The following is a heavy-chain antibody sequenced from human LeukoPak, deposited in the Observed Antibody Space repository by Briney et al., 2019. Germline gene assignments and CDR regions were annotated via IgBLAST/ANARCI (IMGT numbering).Heavy chain of an antibody. CDR2: IYHSGST. D-gene: IGHD1-26*01. J-gene: IGHJ4*02. CDR3: ARKRGIVGATLHFDY. CDR1: GGSISSSNW. V-gene: IGHV4-4*02. Sequence: PSETLSLTCAVSGGSISSSNWWSWVRQPPGKGLEWIGEIYHSGSTNYNPSLKSRVTISVDKSKNQFSLKLSSVTAADTAVYYCARKRGIVGATLHFDYWGQGTLVTVSS.